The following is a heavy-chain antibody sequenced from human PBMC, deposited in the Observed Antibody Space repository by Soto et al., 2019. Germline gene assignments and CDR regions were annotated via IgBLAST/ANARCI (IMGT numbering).Heavy chain of an antibody. D-gene: IGHD3-10*01. CDR3: ARGKRIGSGRLLPVY. J-gene: IGHJ4*02. CDR2: INHSGST. Sequence: QVQLQQWGAGLLKPSETLSLTCAVYGGSFSGYYWSWIRQPPGKGLEWIGEINHSGSTNYNPSLKSRVTISVDTSKNQFSLKLSSVTAADTAVYYCARGKRIGSGRLLPVYWGQGTLVTVSS. V-gene: IGHV4-34*01. CDR1: GGSFSGYY.